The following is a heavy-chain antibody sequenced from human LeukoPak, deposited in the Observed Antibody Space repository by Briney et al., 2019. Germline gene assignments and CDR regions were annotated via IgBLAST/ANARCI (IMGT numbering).Heavy chain of an antibody. D-gene: IGHD2-2*01. V-gene: IGHV4-4*02. J-gene: IGHJ4*02. Sequence: SETLSLTCAVSGGPISSSNWWSWVRQPPGKGLEWIGEIYHSGSTNYNPSLKSRVTISVDKSKNQFSLKLSSVTAADTAVYYCARIVVVPAAIEYYFDYWGQGTLVTVSS. CDR3: ARIVVVPAAIEYYFDY. CDR2: IYHSGST. CDR1: GGPISSSNW.